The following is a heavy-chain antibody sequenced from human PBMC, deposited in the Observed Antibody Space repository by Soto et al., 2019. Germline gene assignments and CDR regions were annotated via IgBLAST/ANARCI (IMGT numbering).Heavy chain of an antibody. CDR1: GFTFSSYA. CDR3: AKGYYDSSGYTSESYYYYGMDV. CDR2: ISGSGGST. D-gene: IGHD3-22*01. Sequence: GSLRLSCAASGFTFSSYAMSWVRQAPGKGLEWVSAISGSGGSTYYADSVKGRFTISRDNSKNTLYLQMNSLRAEDTAVYYCAKGYYDSSGYTSESYYYYGMDVWGQGTTVTVSS. V-gene: IGHV3-23*01. J-gene: IGHJ6*02.